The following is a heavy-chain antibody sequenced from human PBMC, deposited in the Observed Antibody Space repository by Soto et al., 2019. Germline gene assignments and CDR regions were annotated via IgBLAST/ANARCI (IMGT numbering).Heavy chain of an antibody. D-gene: IGHD1-26*01. CDR2: IFPLLGMV. J-gene: IGHJ4*02. Sequence: QVHLVQSGAEMKKPGSSVKVSCKVSGGDLTNSGISWVRQAPGQGLEWMGGIFPLLGMVDYSQKFQGRVTITADESTNTADMDLGSLRYDDMAVYYCAQEDGAGFKSGGQGTLVVVSS. CDR1: GGDLTNSG. CDR3: AQEDGAGFKS. V-gene: IGHV1-69*04.